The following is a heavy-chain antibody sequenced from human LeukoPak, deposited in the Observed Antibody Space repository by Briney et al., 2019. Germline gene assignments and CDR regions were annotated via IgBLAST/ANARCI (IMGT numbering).Heavy chain of an antibody. J-gene: IGHJ6*03. D-gene: IGHD5-12*01. CDR1: GFTFSIYL. Sequence: GGSLRLSCAASGFTFSIYLMSWVRQAPGKGLEWVANIKPDGSEQYYVDSVEGRFTISRDNAKNSLYLQMNSLRAEDTAVYYCAASGYDYDYYYYMGVWGQGTTVTISS. V-gene: IGHV3-7*01. CDR3: AASGYDYDYYYYMGV. CDR2: IKPDGSEQ.